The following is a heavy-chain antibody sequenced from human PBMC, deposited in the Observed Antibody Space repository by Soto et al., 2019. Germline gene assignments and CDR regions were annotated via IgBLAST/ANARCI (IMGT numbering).Heavy chain of an antibody. V-gene: IGHV1-3*04. J-gene: IGHJ4*02. Sequence: QVQLVQSGAEVKKPGASVKVSCKTSGYVFTSFAIHWMRQAPGQGPEWMGWINTGNGDSKYSEKFQDRVTITRDTSVTTAYMELSSLTSEDTAVYYCARVKTIAMPGFDYWCQGTLVTVSS. CDR1: GYVFTSFA. CDR3: ARVKTIAMPGFDY. D-gene: IGHD6-13*01. CDR2: INTGNGDS.